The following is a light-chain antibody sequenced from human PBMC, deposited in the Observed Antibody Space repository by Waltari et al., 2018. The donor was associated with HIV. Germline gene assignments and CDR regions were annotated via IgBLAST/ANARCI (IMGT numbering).Light chain of an antibody. J-gene: IGKJ2*03. Sequence: IVLTLSPATLSLSYGVRATIPCRASQRVSSYLAWYQQKPGQAPRLLIYDASNRATGIPARFSGSGSGTDFTLTISSLEPEDFAVYYCQQRSNWSYSFGQGTKLEIK. CDR3: QQRSNWSYS. CDR2: DAS. V-gene: IGKV3-11*01. CDR1: QRVSSY.